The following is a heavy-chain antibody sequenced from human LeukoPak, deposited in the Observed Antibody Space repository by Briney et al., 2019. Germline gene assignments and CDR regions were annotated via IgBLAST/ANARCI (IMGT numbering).Heavy chain of an antibody. CDR3: ARDSNPGYSSSWYYYGMDV. CDR2: IYYSGST. CDR1: GGSISSYY. D-gene: IGHD6-13*01. J-gene: IGHJ6*02. V-gene: IGHV4-59*01. Sequence: SETLSLSCTVSGGSISSYYWSWIRQPPGKGLEWVGYIYYSGSTNYNPSLKSRVTISVGTSKNQFSLKLSSVTAADTAVYYCARDSNPGYSSSWYYYGMDVWGQGTTVTVSS.